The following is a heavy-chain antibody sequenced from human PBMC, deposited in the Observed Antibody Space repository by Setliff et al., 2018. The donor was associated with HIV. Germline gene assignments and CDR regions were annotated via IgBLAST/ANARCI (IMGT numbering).Heavy chain of an antibody. D-gene: IGHD3-16*01. Sequence: ASVKVSCKASGYTFTRSDINWVRQAMGHGLEWVGWVNPKSGDAGHTQKFQDRLTITRNTSTNTVYMELGGLTPEDTAVYFCARSGPRDYDYWNNQPRRYFDLWGRGTPVTVSS. J-gene: IGHJ2*01. CDR1: GYTFTRSD. V-gene: IGHV1-8*03. CDR3: ARSGPRDYDYWNNQPRRYFDL. CDR2: VNPKSGDA.